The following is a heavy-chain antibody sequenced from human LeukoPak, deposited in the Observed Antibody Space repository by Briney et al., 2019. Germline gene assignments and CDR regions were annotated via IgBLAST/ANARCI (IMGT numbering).Heavy chain of an antibody. Sequence: PSETLSLTCTVSGGSISSSSYYWGWIRQPPGKGLEWIGSIYYSGSTYYNPSLKSRVTISVDTSKNQFSLKLSSVTAADTAVYYCARDAPLEYSSSSGFDYWGQGTLVTVSS. V-gene: IGHV4-39*07. J-gene: IGHJ4*02. CDR1: GGSISSSSYY. CDR3: ARDAPLEYSSSSGFDY. D-gene: IGHD6-6*01. CDR2: IYYSGST.